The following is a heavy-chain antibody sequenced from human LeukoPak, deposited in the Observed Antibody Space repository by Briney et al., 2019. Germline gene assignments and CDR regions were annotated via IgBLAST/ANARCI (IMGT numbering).Heavy chain of an antibody. CDR3: ARDSSGWSDY. CDR2: ISNSSSYI. Sequence: SLRLSCAASGFTFSGYSMNWVRQAPGKGLEWVSSISNSSSYIYYANSVKGRFTISRDNAKNSLYLQMNSLRAEDTAVYYCARDSSGWSDYWGQGTLVTVSP. CDR1: GFTFSGYS. J-gene: IGHJ4*02. D-gene: IGHD6-19*01. V-gene: IGHV3-21*01.